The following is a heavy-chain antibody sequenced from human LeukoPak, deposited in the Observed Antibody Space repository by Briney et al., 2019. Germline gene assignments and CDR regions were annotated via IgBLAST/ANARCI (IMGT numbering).Heavy chain of an antibody. Sequence: PGGSLRLSCAASGFTVSSNYMSWVRQAPPKELEWVSIIYSGGSTYYADSVKGRFTISRDNSKNTLYLQMNSLRAEDTAVYYCAREDGYNNNHYWGQGTLVTVSS. V-gene: IGHV3-66*01. J-gene: IGHJ4*02. CDR2: IYSGGST. D-gene: IGHD5-24*01. CDR3: AREDGYNNNHY. CDR1: GFTVSSNY.